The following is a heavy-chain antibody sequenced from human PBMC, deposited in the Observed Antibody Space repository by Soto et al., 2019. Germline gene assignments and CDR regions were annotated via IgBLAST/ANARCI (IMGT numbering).Heavy chain of an antibody. CDR3: ARGAKGGYYVAV. CDR1: GFPFSSYW. CDR2: IKYDGTIT. V-gene: IGHV3-74*01. Sequence: EVQLVESGGGSVQPGESLRLSCAASGFPFSSYWIHWVRQAPGKGLMWVSRIKYDGTITNYADSLKGRLTISRDNAKNTVYLQMNSLRVEDTAVYHCARGAKGGYYVAVWGKGTTVTVSS. D-gene: IGHD6-13*01. J-gene: IGHJ6*03.